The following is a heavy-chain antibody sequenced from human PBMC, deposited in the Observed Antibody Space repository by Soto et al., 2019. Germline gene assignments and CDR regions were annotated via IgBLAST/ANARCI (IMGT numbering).Heavy chain of an antibody. CDR3: ARGSAYSDYDLEY. Sequence: EVQLLESGGGLVQPGGSLRLSCAASGFTFSSYAMSWVRQAPGKGLEWVSAISGSGHKTYYADSVKGRFSISRDNSEDTLYLQMNSLRAEDTALYYCARGSAYSDYDLEYWGQGTLVTVSS. J-gene: IGHJ4*02. CDR1: GFTFSSYA. CDR2: ISGSGHKT. D-gene: IGHD4-17*01. V-gene: IGHV3-23*01.